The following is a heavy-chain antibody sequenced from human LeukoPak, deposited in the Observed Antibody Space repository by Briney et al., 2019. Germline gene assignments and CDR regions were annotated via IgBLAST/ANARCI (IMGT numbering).Heavy chain of an antibody. CDR1: GFTFSSYA. D-gene: IGHD3-22*01. Sequence: GGSLRLSCAASGFTFSSYAMHWVRQAPGKGLEWVAVISYDGSNKYYADSVKGRFTISRDNAKNSLYLQMNSLRAEDTALYYCAKDIYDSSGFDYWGQGTLVTVSS. CDR2: ISYDGSNK. CDR3: AKDIYDSSGFDY. V-gene: IGHV3-30-3*01. J-gene: IGHJ4*02.